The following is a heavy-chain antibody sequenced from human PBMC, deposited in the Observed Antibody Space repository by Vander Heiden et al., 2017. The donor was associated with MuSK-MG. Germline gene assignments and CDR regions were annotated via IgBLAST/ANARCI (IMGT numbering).Heavy chain of an antibody. Sequence: QVQLVESGGGVAHPGRSLRLSCAASGFTFSSYGMHWVRQAPGKGLEWVAVIWYDGSNKYYADSVKGRFTISRDNSKNTLYLQMNSLRAEDTAVYYCARGLDRFDPWGQGTLVTVSS. CDR3: ARGLDRFDP. D-gene: IGHD1-1*01. CDR1: GFTFSSYG. CDR2: IWYDGSNK. J-gene: IGHJ5*02. V-gene: IGHV3-33*01.